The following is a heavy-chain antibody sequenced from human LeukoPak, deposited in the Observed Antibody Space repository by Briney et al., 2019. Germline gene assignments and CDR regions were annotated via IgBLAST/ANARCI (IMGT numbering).Heavy chain of an antibody. J-gene: IGHJ4*02. CDR3: ARWYGAFDH. D-gene: IGHD1-14*01. Sequence: GGSLRLSCAASGFTFSDYYMTWIRQAPGKGLEWVSYITSSGGTMYYADSVRGRFTISRDNAWNSLYLQMNSLRAEDTAVYYCARWYGAFDHWGQGTRVTVSS. V-gene: IGHV3-11*04. CDR1: GFTFSDYY. CDR2: ITSSGGTM.